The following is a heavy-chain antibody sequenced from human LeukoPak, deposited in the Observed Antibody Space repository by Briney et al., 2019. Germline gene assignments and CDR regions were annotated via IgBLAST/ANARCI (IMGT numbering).Heavy chain of an antibody. J-gene: IGHJ4*02. D-gene: IGHD5-12*01. CDR3: ARGLYSGYDY. CDR1: GYSISSGYY. CDR2: IYHSGST. V-gene: IGHV4-38-2*02. Sequence: SETLSLTCTVSGYSISSGYYWGWIRQPPGKGLEWIGSIYHSGSTYYNPSLKSRVTISVDTPKNQFSLKLSSVTAADTAVYYCARGLYSGYDYWGQGTLVTVSS.